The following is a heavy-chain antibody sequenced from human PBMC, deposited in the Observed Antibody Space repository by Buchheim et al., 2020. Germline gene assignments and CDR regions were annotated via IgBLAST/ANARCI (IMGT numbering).Heavy chain of an antibody. CDR1: GFSFSSYW. Sequence: EVQLVESGGGLVQPGGSLRLSCAASGFSFSSYWMNWVRQAPGKGLVWISRVKRDGSETFYADNVKGRFTISRDNDKNTLYLQMNSLRAEDTAVYYCARRGWEANFQHWGQGTL. D-gene: IGHD1-26*01. J-gene: IGHJ1*01. V-gene: IGHV3-74*01. CDR3: ARRGWEANFQH. CDR2: VKRDGSET.